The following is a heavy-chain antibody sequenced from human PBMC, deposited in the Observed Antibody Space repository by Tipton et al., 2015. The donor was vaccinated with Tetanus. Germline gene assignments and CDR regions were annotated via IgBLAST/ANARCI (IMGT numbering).Heavy chain of an antibody. D-gene: IGHD6-19*01. CDR3: ARIGWPQQNKPAFDI. Sequence: GLVKPSETLSLTCGVNGGSFSGFFWTWIRQPPGRGLEWIGFVHYSGRTNYSPSLRSRVSLSVDTSKNQFSLNLSSVTAADTAVYYCARIGWPQQNKPAFDIWGQGTVVTVSS. CDR2: VHYSGRT. J-gene: IGHJ3*02. CDR1: GGSFSGFF. V-gene: IGHV4-59*01.